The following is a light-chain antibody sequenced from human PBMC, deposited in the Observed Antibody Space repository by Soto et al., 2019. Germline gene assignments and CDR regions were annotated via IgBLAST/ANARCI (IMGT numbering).Light chain of an antibody. CDR3: QQYGRSPPFT. V-gene: IGKV3-20*01. Sequence: IVLMQSPGTLTLSPGERATLSCRASQSVSGSFLAWYQQKPGQAPRLLIYEASTRATGIPDRFSGSGSGTDFTLTISRLEPEDFAVYYCQQYGRSPPFTFGPGTKVDIK. CDR2: EAS. J-gene: IGKJ3*01. CDR1: QSVSGSF.